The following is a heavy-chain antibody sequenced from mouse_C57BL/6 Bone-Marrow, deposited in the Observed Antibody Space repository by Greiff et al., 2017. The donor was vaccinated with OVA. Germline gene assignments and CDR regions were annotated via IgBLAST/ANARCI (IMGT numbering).Heavy chain of an antibody. CDR3: ARHGSTVVATDWYFDV. D-gene: IGHD1-1*01. V-gene: IGHV5-2*01. J-gene: IGHJ1*03. CDR2: INSDGGST. CDR1: EYEFPSHD. Sequence: EVHLVESGGGLVQPGESLKLSCESNEYEFPSHDMSWVRTTPEKRLELVAAINSDGGSTYYPDTMERRFIISRDNTKKTLYLQMSSLRSEDTALYYCARHGSTVVATDWYFDVWGTGTTVTVSS.